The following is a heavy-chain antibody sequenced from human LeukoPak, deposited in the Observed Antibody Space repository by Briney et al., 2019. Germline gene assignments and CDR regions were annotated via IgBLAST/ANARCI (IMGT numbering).Heavy chain of an antibody. CDR2: FSSSGSYI. CDR1: GFTVSSNY. V-gene: IGHV3-21*01. J-gene: IGHJ5*02. Sequence: GGSLRLSCAASGFTVSSNYMSWVRQAPGKGLEWVSFFSSSGSYIYYADSVKGRFTISRDIAKNSLFLQMNSLRAEDTAVYYCAKMMYYYGSGSYYRENWFDPWGQGTLVTVSS. CDR3: AKMMYYYGSGSYYRENWFDP. D-gene: IGHD3-10*01.